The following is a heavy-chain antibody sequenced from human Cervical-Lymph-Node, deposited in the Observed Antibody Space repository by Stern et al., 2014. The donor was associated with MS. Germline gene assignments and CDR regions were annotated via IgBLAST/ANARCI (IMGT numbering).Heavy chain of an antibody. CDR1: GYTFTNYW. CDR2: IYPGDSDA. D-gene: IGHD3-10*01. J-gene: IGHJ1*01. CDR3: ARMWAVQGPRGNLPGYFQH. V-gene: IGHV5-51*01. Sequence: EVLLVQSGAEVKKPGESLKISCTGSGYTFTNYWIGWVRQMPGKGLEWMGIIYPGDSDARSSPSFQGQDTISADKSINTAYLQWSSLKASDTAMYCCARMWAVQGPRGNLPGYFQHWGQGTLVTVSS.